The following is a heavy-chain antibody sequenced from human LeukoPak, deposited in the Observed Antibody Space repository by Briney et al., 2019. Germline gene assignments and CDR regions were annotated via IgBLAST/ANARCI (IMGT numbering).Heavy chain of an antibody. V-gene: IGHV3-30-3*01. Sequence: PGGSLRLSCAASGFTFSSYAMHWVRQAPGKGLEWVAVISYDGSNKYYADSVKGRFTISRDNSKNTLYLQMNSLRAEDTAVYYCAKVGVRRAFDYWGQGTLVTVSS. CDR1: GFTFSSYA. CDR2: ISYDGSNK. D-gene: IGHD3-3*01. CDR3: AKVGVRRAFDY. J-gene: IGHJ4*02.